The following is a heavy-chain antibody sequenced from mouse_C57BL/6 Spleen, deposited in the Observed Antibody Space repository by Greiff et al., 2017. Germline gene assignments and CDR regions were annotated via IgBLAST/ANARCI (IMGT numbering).Heavy chain of an antibody. D-gene: IGHD2-4*01. CDR1: GYTFTRYW. Sequence: VQLQQPGAELVKPGASVKMSCTASGYTFTRYWITWVKQRPGQGLEWIGDIYPGSGSTNYNEKFKSKATLTVDTSSSTAYMQLSSLTSEDSAVYYCAREDDYDSPNWYFDVWGTGTTVTVSS. CDR3: AREDDYDSPNWYFDV. V-gene: IGHV1-55*01. CDR2: IYPGSGST. J-gene: IGHJ1*03.